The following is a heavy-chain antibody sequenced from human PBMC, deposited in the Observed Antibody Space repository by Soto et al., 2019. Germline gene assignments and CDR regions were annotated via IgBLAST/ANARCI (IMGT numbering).Heavy chain of an antibody. CDR3: VLGLENYYYYGMEV. D-gene: IGHD1-1*01. CDR1: GYTFTIYG. CDR2: ISAYNGNT. V-gene: IGHV1-18*01. Sequence: ASVKVSCKASGYTFTIYGISWVLQAPGQGLEWMGWISAYNGNTNYAQKLQGRVTMTTDTSTSTAYMELRSLRSDDTAVYYCVLGLENYYYYGMEVWGQGTTVTLAS. J-gene: IGHJ6*01.